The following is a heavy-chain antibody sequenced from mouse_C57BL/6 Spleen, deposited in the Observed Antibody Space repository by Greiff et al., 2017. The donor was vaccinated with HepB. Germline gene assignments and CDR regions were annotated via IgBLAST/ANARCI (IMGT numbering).Heavy chain of an antibody. D-gene: IGHD1-1*01. CDR1: GYTFTDYN. V-gene: IGHV1-22*01. J-gene: IGHJ2*01. Sequence: EVQLQQSGPELVKPGASVKMSCKASGYTFTDYNMHWVKQSHGKSLEWMGYINPNNGGTSYNQKFKGKATLTVNKSSSPAYMELRSLTSEDSAVYYCARDYYGSSYFDYWGQGTTLTVSS. CDR3: ARDYYGSSYFDY. CDR2: INPNNGGT.